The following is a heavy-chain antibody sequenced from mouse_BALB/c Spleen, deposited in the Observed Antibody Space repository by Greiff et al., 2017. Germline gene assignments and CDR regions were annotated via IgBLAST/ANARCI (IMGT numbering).Heavy chain of an antibody. V-gene: IGHV3-6*02. CDR2: ISYDGSN. CDR3: ARDYYDPYAMDY. J-gene: IGHJ4*01. D-gene: IGHD2-4*01. CDR1: GYSITSGYY. Sequence: EVKLMESGPGLVKPSQSLSLTCSVTGYSITSGYYWNWIRQFPGNKLEWMGYISYDGSNNYNPSLKNRISITRDTSKNQFFLKLNSVTTEDTATYYCARDYYDPYAMDYWGQGTSVTVSS.